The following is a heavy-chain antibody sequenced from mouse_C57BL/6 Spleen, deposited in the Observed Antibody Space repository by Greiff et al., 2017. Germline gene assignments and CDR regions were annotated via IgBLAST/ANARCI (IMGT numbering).Heavy chain of an antibody. D-gene: IGHD1-1*01. V-gene: IGHV5-9-1*02. CDR3: TRDLHGSRRKDY. CDR2: ISSGGDYI. J-gene: IGHJ4*01. CDR1: GFTFSSYA. Sequence: EVKLVESGEGLVKPGGSLKLSCAASGFTFSSYAMSWVRQTPEKRLEWVAYISSGGDYIYYADTVKGRFTISRDNARNTLYLQMSSLKSEDTAMYYCTRDLHGSRRKDYRGQGTSVTVSS.